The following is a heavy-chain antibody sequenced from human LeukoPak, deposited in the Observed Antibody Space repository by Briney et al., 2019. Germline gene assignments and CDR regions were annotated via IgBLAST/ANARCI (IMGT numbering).Heavy chain of an antibody. CDR1: GFTFSSYW. Sequence: PGGSLRLSCAASGFTFSSYWMSWVRQAPGKGLEWVANIKQDGSEKYYVDSVKGRFTISRDNAKNSLYLQMNSLRAEDTAVYYCARGSGSEFNWFDPWGQGTLVNVSS. J-gene: IGHJ5*02. CDR3: ARGSGSEFNWFDP. D-gene: IGHD2-15*01. CDR2: IKQDGSEK. V-gene: IGHV3-7*01.